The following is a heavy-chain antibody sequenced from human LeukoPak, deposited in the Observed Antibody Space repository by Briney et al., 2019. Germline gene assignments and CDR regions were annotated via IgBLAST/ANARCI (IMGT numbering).Heavy chain of an antibody. CDR2: IKQDGSEK. Sequence: GGSLRLSCAASGFTFSSYWKSWVRQAPGKGLEWVANIKQDGSEKYYVDSVKGRFTVSRDNAKNSLYLQMNSLRAEDTAVYYCARGDELRYFDWLSNFDYWGQGTLVTVSS. CDR1: GFTFSSYW. J-gene: IGHJ4*02. D-gene: IGHD3-9*01. CDR3: ARGDELRYFDWLSNFDY. V-gene: IGHV3-7*01.